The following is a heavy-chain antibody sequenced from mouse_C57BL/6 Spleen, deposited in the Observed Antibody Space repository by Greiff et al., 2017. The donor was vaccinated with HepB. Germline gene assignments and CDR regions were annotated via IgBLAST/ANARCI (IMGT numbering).Heavy chain of an antibody. CDR1: GYTFTSYG. CDR2: IYPRSGNT. V-gene: IGHV1-81*01. CDR3: ARDTTVVATPDFDV. J-gene: IGHJ1*03. Sequence: QVQLQQSGAELARPGASVKLSCKASGYTFTSYGISWVKQRTGQGLEWIGEIYPRSGNTYYNEKFKGKATLTADKSSSTAYMELRSLTSEDSAVYFCARDTTVVATPDFDVWGTGTTVTVSS. D-gene: IGHD1-1*01.